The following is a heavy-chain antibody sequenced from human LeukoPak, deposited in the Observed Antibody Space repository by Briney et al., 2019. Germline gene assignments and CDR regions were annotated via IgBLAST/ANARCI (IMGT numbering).Heavy chain of an antibody. CDR1: GYTFTSYN. J-gene: IGHJ4*02. CDR3: TLYNY. D-gene: IGHD2-2*02. Sequence: ASVKVSCKASGYTFTSYNISWVRQAPGQGLEWMGWISAYNGNTNYAQKLQGRVTITRDTSATTAYMELSSLRSDDMAVYYCTLYNYWGQGTLVTVSS. V-gene: IGHV1-18*03. CDR2: ISAYNGNT.